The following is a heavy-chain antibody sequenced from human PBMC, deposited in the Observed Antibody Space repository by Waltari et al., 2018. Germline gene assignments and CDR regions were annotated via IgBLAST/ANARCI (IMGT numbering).Heavy chain of an antibody. D-gene: IGHD3-10*01. Sequence: QVQLQESGPGLVRPSETLSISCTVSNAHIRTGAPYWSWIRHPPGKGLEWIGNVHYGGSAYYTPALKSRVVISVDTSRNEISLTLSFVSAADTAIYYCARVWLVRGIPFDTWGQGTQVTVST. J-gene: IGHJ4*02. CDR3: ARVWLVRGIPFDT. CDR1: NAHIRTGAPY. CDR2: VHYGGSA. V-gene: IGHV4-30-4*01.